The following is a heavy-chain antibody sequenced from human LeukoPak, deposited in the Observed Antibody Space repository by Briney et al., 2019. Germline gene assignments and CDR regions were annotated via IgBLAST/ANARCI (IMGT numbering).Heavy chain of an antibody. V-gene: IGHV4-30-2*01. CDR3: ARYSIPIGSSGRFDY. CDR2: INHSGST. D-gene: IGHD6-6*01. J-gene: IGHJ4*02. CDR1: GGSISSGGYY. Sequence: SQTLSLTCTVSGGSISSGGYYWSWIRQPPGKGLEWIGEINHSGSTNYNPSLKSRVTISVDTSKNQFSLKLSSVTAADTAVYYCARYSIPIGSSGRFDYWGQGTLVTVSS.